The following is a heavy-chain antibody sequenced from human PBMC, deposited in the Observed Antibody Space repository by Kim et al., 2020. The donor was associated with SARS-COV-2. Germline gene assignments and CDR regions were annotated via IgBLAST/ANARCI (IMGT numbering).Heavy chain of an antibody. J-gene: IGHJ4*02. V-gene: IGHV3-64D*06. CDR3: VKASVEMATIPGY. CDR2: ISSNGGST. Sequence: GGSLRLSCSASGFTFSSYAMHWVRQAPGKGLEYVSAISSNGGSTYYADSVKGRFTISRDNSKNTLYLQMSSLRAEDTAVYYCVKASVEMATIPGYWGQGTLVTVSS. D-gene: IGHD5-12*01. CDR1: GFTFSSYA.